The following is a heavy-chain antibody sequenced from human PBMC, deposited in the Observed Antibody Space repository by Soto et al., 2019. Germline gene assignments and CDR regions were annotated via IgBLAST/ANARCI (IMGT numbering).Heavy chain of an antibody. Sequence: EMQLVESGGALVQPGGSLRLSCAASGFTVSNNYMSWVRQAPGKGLEWVSVIYSGGSTYYADSTKGRFTISRDNSKNTVYLQMNSLRAEDTAVYYCATDQWELALRYWGQGTLVTVSS. CDR1: GFTVSNNY. CDR2: IYSGGST. J-gene: IGHJ4*02. V-gene: IGHV3-66*01. CDR3: ATDQWELALRY. D-gene: IGHD1-26*01.